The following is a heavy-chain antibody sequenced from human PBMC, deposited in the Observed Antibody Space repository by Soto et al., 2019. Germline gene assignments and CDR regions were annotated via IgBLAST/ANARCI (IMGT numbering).Heavy chain of an antibody. Sequence: VGSLRLSCAASGFTFSTYSINWVRQAPGKGLEWISYISDNSSVIYYADAVKGRFTISRDNAKNSLYLQMNSLRDEDTAVYYCARDRDAYCSKGICSGPYFDYWGQGTLVTVSS. CDR2: ISDNSSVI. V-gene: IGHV3-48*02. CDR3: ARDRDAYCSKGICSGPYFDY. CDR1: GFTFSTYS. J-gene: IGHJ4*02. D-gene: IGHD2-8*01.